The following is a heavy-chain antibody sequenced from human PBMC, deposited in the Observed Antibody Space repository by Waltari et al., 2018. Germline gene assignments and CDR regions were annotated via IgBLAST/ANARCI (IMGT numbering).Heavy chain of an antibody. Sequence: QLQMQESGPGLVRPSETLSLTCAVPGGSITTITYFWGWIRQPPGKGLEWIGSFSYNGNTYYNPALKSRATISGDTSKNQVSLVVTKLTAAGKAGELVSLCLGEVWG. CDR1: GGSITTITYF. CDR2: FSYNGNT. J-gene: IGHJ6*01. V-gene: IGHV4-39*07. D-gene: IGHD3-16*01. CDR3: SLCLGEV.